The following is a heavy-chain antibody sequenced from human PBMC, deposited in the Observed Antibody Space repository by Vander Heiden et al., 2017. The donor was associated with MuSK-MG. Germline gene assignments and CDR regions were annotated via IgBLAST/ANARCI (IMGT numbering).Heavy chain of an antibody. D-gene: IGHD6-13*01. J-gene: IGHJ4*02. CDR3: AKDGADSSSWYRSWVDY. CDR2: ISWNSGSI. CDR1: GFTFDDYA. Sequence: EVQLVESGGGLVQPGRSLRLSCAASGFTFDDYAMHWVRQAPGKGLEWVSGISWNSGSIGYADSVKGRVTISRDNAKNSLYLQMNSLRAEDTALYYCAKDGADSSSWYRSWVDYWGQGTLVTASS. V-gene: IGHV3-9*01.